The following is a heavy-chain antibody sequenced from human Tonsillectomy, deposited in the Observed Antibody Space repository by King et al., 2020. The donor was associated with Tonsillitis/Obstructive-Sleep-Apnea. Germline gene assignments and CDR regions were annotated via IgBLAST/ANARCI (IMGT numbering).Heavy chain of an antibody. CDR2: VNIDGSSA. D-gene: IGHD2-15*01. CDR1: GFTFSNYW. J-gene: IGHJ3*02. Sequence: VQLVESGGGLVQPGGSLRLSCAASGFTFSNYWMHWVRQAPGKGLVWVARVNIDGSSADDAASVKGRFTISRDNAKSTLYLQMNSLRADDTAVYYCARVYCSGGTCFYAFHIWGQGTVVTVSS. V-gene: IGHV3-74*01. CDR3: ARVYCSGGTCFYAFHI.